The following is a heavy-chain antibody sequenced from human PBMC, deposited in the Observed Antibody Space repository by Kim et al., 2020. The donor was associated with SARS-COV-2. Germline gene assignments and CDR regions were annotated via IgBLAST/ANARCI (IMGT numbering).Heavy chain of an antibody. D-gene: IGHD3-9*01. V-gene: IGHV3-30*02. Sequence: DGSNKYYADSVKGRFTISRDNSKNTLYLQMNSLRAEDTAVYYCAKYDIPWGQGTLVTVSS. CDR2: DGSNK. CDR3: AKYDIP. J-gene: IGHJ5*02.